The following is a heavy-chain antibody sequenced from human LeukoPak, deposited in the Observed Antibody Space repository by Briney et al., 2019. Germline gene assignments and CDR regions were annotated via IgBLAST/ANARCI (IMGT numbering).Heavy chain of an antibody. CDR2: IKCKTDDGTT. D-gene: IGHD4-17*01. CDR3: AAVSVDYGDSSFDF. CDR1: GFTFSNAW. J-gene: IGHJ4*02. Sequence: PGVSLRLSCAASGFTFSNAWMSWVRQPPGKGLEWVGRIKCKTDDGTTAYAEPVKGRFTISRDDSKNTLCLQMNFLKTEDTALYYCAAVSVDYGDSSFDFWGQGTLVTV. V-gene: IGHV3-15*01.